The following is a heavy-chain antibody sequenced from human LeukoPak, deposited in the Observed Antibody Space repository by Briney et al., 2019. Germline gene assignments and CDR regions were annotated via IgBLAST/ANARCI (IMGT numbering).Heavy chain of an antibody. J-gene: IGHJ4*02. D-gene: IGHD2-2*02. CDR3: ARGRLYAIN. CDR1: GGSFSGYY. V-gene: IGHV4-34*01. CDR2: INHSGST. Sequence: PSETLSLTCAVYGGSFSGYYWSWIRQPPGKGLEWIGEINHSGSTNYNPSLKSRVAISVDTSKNQSSLKLSSVTAADTAVYYCARGRLYAINWGQGTLVTVSS.